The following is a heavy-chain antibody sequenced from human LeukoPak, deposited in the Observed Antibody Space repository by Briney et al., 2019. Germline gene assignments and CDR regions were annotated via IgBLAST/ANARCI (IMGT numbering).Heavy chain of an antibody. V-gene: IGHV5-51*01. CDR3: ARRARAYYYGSGSVNWFDP. CDR2: IYPGDSDT. J-gene: IGHJ5*02. Sequence: GESLKISCKGSGYSFTNYWIAWVRQMPGKGLEWMGIIYPGDSDTIYSPSFQGQVTISADKSISTAYLQWSSLKASDTAMYYCARRARAYYYGSGSVNWFDPWGQGTLVTVSS. CDR1: GYSFTNYW. D-gene: IGHD3-10*01.